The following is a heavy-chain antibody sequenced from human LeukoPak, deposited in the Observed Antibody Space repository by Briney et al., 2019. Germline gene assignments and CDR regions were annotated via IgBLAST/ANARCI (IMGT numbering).Heavy chain of an antibody. J-gene: IGHJ5*02. CDR3: ARGSGEDRSGYYYSQGGWFDP. D-gene: IGHD3-22*01. CDR2: TYYSGST. CDR1: GGSITSTSYY. V-gene: IGHV4-61*01. Sequence: PSETLSLTCSVSGGSITSTSYYWSWIRQPPGKGLEWIGYTYYSGSTKYNPSLKSRVTISVDTSKNQFSLKLSSVTAADTAVYYCARGSGEDRSGYYYSQGGWFDPWGQGTLVTVSS.